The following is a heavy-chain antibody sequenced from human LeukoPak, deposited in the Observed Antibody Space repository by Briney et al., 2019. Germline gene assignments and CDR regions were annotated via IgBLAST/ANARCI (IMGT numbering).Heavy chain of an antibody. CDR2: ISSSSNYI. J-gene: IGHJ4*02. CDR3: AREMAAGTFDY. D-gene: IGHD5-24*01. V-gene: IGHV3-21*01. CDR1: GFTFSSYS. Sequence: GGSLRLSCAASGFTFSSYSMNWVRQAPGKGLEWVSSISSSSNYIYYADSVKGRFTISRDNAKNSLYLQMNSLRAEDTAVYFCAREMAAGTFDYWGQGTLVTVSS.